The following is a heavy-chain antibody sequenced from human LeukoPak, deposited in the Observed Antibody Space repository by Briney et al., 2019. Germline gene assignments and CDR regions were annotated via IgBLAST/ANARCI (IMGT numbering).Heavy chain of an antibody. CDR3: ATLVYSGSRYHFDT. Sequence: SEPLSLTCSVSNGAVKNYYWTWIRQPPGQGLEGIGNFLYSGTTTYRASLDSRLIISVDNSKNTVSLRLFSVTAADTAVYYCATLVYSGSRYHFDTWGQGTLVTVSS. V-gene: IGHV4-59*02. CDR2: FLYSGTT. D-gene: IGHD1-26*01. CDR1: NGAVKNYY. J-gene: IGHJ4*02.